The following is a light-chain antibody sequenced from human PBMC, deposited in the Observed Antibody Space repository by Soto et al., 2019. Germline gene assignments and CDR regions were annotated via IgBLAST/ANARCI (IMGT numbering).Light chain of an antibody. J-gene: IGKJ1*01. CDR3: QQYGRSPT. CDR1: QSVGSRS. V-gene: IGKV3-20*01. CDR2: GTS. Sequence: EIVLTRSPGTLSLSPGERATLSCRASQSVGSRSLAWYQQKPGQAPRVLLYGTSERATGIPDRFSGSGSGTEFTLTISRLEPEDFAVYFCQQYGRSPTFGQGTKVDIK.